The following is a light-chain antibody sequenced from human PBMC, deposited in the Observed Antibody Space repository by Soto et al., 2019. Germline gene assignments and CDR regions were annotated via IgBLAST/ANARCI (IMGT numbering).Light chain of an antibody. CDR3: QQHNNWPPLT. CDR2: GAS. V-gene: IGKV3-15*01. Sequence: EIVMTQSPATLSVSPGERATLSCRASQSVSSNLAWYQQKPGQAPRLLIYGASTRATGIPARFSGSGSGTEFTLTISSLQSEDFAVYYCQQHNNWPPLTFGGGTKVDIK. J-gene: IGKJ4*01. CDR1: QSVSSN.